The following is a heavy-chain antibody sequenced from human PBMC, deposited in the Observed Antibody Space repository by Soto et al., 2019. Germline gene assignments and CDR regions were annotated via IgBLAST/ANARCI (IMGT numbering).Heavy chain of an antibody. CDR2: IIPIFGTA. J-gene: IGHJ4*02. D-gene: IGHD2-8*01. CDR3: AREMELGYCTNGVCSGFDY. CDR1: GGTFSSYA. V-gene: IGHV1-69*12. Sequence: QVQVVQSGAEVKKPGSSVKVSCKASGGTFSSYAISWVRQAPGQGLEWMGGIIPIFGTANYAQKFQGRVTITADESTSTAYMELSSLRSEDTAVYYCAREMELGYCTNGVCSGFDYWGQGTLVTVSS.